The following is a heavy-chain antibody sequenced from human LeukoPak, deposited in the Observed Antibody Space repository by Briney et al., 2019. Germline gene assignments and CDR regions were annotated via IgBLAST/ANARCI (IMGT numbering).Heavy chain of an antibody. V-gene: IGHV4-4*07. D-gene: IGHD4-17*01. Sequence: SETLSLTCTVSGGSISSYYWNWIRQPAGKGLEWIGRTHTSGSTNYNPSLKSRVTMSVDTSKNQFSLKLSSVTAADTAVYYCASLRDYGDYGLDYWGQGTLVTVSS. J-gene: IGHJ4*02. CDR2: THTSGST. CDR1: GGSISSYY. CDR3: ASLRDYGDYGLDY.